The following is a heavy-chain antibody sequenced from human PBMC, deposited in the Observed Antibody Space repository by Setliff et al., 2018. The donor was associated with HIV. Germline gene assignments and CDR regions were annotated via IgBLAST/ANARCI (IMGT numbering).Heavy chain of an antibody. Sequence: GGSLRLSCAASGFKFDDYAMNWVRQAPGKGLEWVSGISWNSGNIGYADSVKGRFTISRDNANNFLYLQMDSLKTEDIALYYCARSMNYDTSGWSFDGFDIWGQGTMVTVSS. V-gene: IGHV3-9*03. D-gene: IGHD3-22*01. CDR1: GFKFDDYA. J-gene: IGHJ3*02. CDR2: ISWNSGNI. CDR3: ARSMNYDTSGWSFDGFDI.